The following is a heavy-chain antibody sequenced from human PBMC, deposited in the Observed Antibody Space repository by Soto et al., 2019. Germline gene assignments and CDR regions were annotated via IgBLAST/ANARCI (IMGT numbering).Heavy chain of an antibody. Sequence: EVQLVESGGGLVQPGASLRLSCAASGFPFGPFYMHWVRQAPGKGLEWVSHINGDGTTTVYADSVKGRFTISRDNAKNTLYLRMTSLRAEDTAVYYCARDRGYPDSFDIWGQGTMVTVSS. J-gene: IGHJ3*02. V-gene: IGHV3-74*01. CDR1: GFPFGPFY. D-gene: IGHD2-15*01. CDR3: ARDRGYPDSFDI. CDR2: INGDGTTT.